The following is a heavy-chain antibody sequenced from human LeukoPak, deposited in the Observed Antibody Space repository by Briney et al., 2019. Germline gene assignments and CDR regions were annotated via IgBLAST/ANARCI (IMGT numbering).Heavy chain of an antibody. Sequence: GGSLRLSCAASGFTFSNYVMGWVRQPPGGGLQWVSVISGSGITTYCARSVKGRFTIPRDNSKNTLYSQMKNMKSRDRAITTFFARPVEGRITNSRNNSKNTMILKMNNLRAEDTGIYYCAKTGLYSSSSRGYFDYWGQGTQVTVSS. D-gene: IGHD3/OR15-3a*01. CDR1: GFTFSNYV. CDR3: FARPVEGRITNSRNNSKNTMILKMNNLRAEDTGIYYCAKTGLYSSSSRGYFDY. V-gene: IGHV3-23*01. CDR2: ISGSGITT. J-gene: IGHJ4*02.